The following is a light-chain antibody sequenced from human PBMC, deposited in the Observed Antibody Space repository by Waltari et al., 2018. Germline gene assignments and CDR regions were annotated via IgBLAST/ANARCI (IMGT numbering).Light chain of an antibody. Sequence: EIVMTQSPAIQSASPGERATLSCRVSQSVSTNLAGYQQNPGQAPRLLIDGASTRATGTPDRFSGSGSGTEFTLTISSLQSEDFVVYACQQYNDWPRTFGQGTKVEIK. V-gene: IGKV3-15*01. J-gene: IGKJ1*01. CDR2: GAS. CDR1: QSVSTN. CDR3: QQYNDWPRT.